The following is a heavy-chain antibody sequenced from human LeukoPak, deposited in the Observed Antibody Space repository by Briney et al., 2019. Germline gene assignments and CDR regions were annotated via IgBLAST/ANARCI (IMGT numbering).Heavy chain of an antibody. CDR2: INAGNGNT. CDR3: ARTLPRPGELDY. J-gene: IGHJ4*02. D-gene: IGHD2-21*01. CDR1: GYTFTSYA. Sequence: ASVKVSCKASGYTFTSYAMHWVRQAPGQRLEWMGWINAGNGNTKYTQKFQGRVTITRDTSASTAYMELSSLRSEDTAVYYCARTLPRPGELDYWGQGTLVTVSS. V-gene: IGHV1-3*01.